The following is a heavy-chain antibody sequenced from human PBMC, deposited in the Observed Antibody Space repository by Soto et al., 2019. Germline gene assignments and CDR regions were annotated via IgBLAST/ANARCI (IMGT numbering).Heavy chain of an antibody. CDR1: GYTFTGYY. CDR2: INPNSGGT. J-gene: IGHJ4*02. CDR3: ARAIAAAEIDY. D-gene: IGHD6-13*01. V-gene: IGHV1-2*04. Sequence: ASVKVSCKASGYTFTGYYMHWVRQAPGQGLEWMGWINPNSGGTNYEQKFQGWVTMTRATSISTAYMELSRLRSDDTAVYYCARAIAAAEIDYWGQGTRVTVSS.